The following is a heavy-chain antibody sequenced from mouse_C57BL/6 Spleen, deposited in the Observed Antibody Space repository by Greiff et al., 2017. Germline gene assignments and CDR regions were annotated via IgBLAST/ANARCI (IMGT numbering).Heavy chain of an antibody. CDR2: IDPNSGGT. V-gene: IGHV1-72*01. D-gene: IGHD1-1*01. CDR3: ASSHLITTVVATDY. J-gene: IGHJ2*01. CDR1: GYTFTSYW. Sequence: VQLQQPGAELVKPGASVKLSCKASGYTFTSYWMHWVKQRPGRGLEWIGRIDPNSGGTKYNEKFKSKATLTVDKPSSTAYMQLSSLTSEDSAVYYCASSHLITTVVATDYWCQVTPLTVSS.